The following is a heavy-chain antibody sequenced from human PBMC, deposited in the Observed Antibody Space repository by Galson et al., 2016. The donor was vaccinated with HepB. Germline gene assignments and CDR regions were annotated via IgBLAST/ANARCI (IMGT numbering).Heavy chain of an antibody. D-gene: IGHD3-16*02. V-gene: IGHV3-23*01. CDR2: ISGSGGST. CDR3: AKEDPSNVWGSYRYLNYFDY. J-gene: IGHJ4*02. CDR1: GFSFSSYA. Sequence: SLRLSCAASGFSFSSYALSWVRQAPGKGLEWVSGISGSGGSTFYADSVKGRFTISRDNSKNTVYLEMNSLRAEDTAVYYCAKEDPSNVWGSYRYLNYFDYWGQGTLITVSS.